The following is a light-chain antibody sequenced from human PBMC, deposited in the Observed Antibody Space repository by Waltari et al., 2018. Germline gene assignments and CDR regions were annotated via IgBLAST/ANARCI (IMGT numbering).Light chain of an antibody. J-gene: IGLJ2*01. CDR3: CSYAGSSTHVV. CDR1: SCAVGLYHL. Sequence: SALPHSASASGSPGQSLTISCTRTSCAVGLYHLVSCYQQHPGTAPKLLIYAVSQRPSGVPNRFSGSKSGTSASLTISGLQAEDEADYYCCSYAGSSTHVVFGGGTKLTVL. CDR2: AVS. V-gene: IGLV2-23*02.